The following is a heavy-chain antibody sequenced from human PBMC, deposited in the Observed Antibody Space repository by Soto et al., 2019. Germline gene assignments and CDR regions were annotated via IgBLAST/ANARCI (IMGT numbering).Heavy chain of an antibody. Sequence: GGSLRLSCAASGFTFSSYWMSWVRQAPGKGLEWVANIKQDGSEKYYVDSVKGRFTISRDNAKNSLYLQMNSLRAEDTAVYYCARDQIHSSSGYYYMDVWGKGTTVTVSS. CDR1: GFTFSSYW. D-gene: IGHD6-13*01. V-gene: IGHV3-7*01. CDR2: IKQDGSEK. J-gene: IGHJ6*03. CDR3: ARDQIHSSSGYYYMDV.